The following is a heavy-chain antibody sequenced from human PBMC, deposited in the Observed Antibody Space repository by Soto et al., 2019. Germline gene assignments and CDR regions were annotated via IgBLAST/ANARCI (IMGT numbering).Heavy chain of an antibody. CDR3: ASQHISSWYAVLYFDY. Sequence: QLQLQESGPGLVKPSETLSLTCTVSGGSISSSSYYWGWIRQPPGKGLEWIGRINYSGSTYYNPSRKRRFTIAVDTYKNQFSLKLSSLTAADTAVYYCASQHISSWYAVLYFDYWGQGTPVTVSS. V-gene: IGHV4-39*01. D-gene: IGHD6-13*01. CDR1: GGSISSSSYY. CDR2: INYSGST. J-gene: IGHJ4*02.